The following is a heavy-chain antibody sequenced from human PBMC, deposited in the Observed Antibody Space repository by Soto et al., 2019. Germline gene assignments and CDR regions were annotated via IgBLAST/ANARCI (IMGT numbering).Heavy chain of an antibody. D-gene: IGHD2-2*01. V-gene: IGHV3-21*01. J-gene: IGHJ6*02. CDR3: ARLFTWVVPAAIGPESPGSPNYNNYSGFDV. CDR1: GFTFSSFT. CDR2: ISSSSSYI. Sequence: EVQLVESGGGLVKPGGSLRLSCVASGFTFSSFTMKWVRQAPGKGLEWVSSISSSSSYIYNADSVKGRFTISRDNAKNSLYLQLNCLRAEDTAVYYCARLFTWVVPAAIGPESPGSPNYNNYSGFDVWGHGTTVIVSS.